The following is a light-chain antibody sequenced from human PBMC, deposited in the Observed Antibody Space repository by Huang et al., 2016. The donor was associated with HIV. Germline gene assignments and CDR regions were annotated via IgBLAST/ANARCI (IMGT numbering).Light chain of an antibody. CDR2: TSS. CDR1: QDIRNS. J-gene: IGKJ2*01. Sequence: DIQMTQSPSSLSASVGDRVTITCRASQDIRNSLAWYQQKPGKAPKLRLYTSSRLESGVPPRFSGSGSGTDYTLTISSLQPEDFATYYCQQYYSPPPVTFGQGTKLEIK. V-gene: IGKV1-NL1*01. CDR3: QQYYSPPPVT.